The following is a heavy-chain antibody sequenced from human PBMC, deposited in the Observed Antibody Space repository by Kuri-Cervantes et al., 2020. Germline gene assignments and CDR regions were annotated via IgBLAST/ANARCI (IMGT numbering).Heavy chain of an antibody. Sequence: GESLKISCAASGFTFSSYAMHWVRQAPGKGLEWVAVISYDGSNKYYADSVKGRFTISRDNSKNTLNLQMNSLRAEDTAVYYCAREVLAYCGGDCRRDAFDIWGQGTMVTVSS. V-gene: IGHV3-30-3*01. CDR1: GFTFSSYA. D-gene: IGHD2-21*02. J-gene: IGHJ3*02. CDR2: ISYDGSNK. CDR3: AREVLAYCGGDCRRDAFDI.